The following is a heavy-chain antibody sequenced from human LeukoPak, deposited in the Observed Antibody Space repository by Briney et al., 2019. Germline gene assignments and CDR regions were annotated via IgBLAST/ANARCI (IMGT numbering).Heavy chain of an antibody. J-gene: IGHJ4*02. CDR1: GFTFSDYH. CDR3: VRDLGGRSGH. D-gene: IGHD1-26*01. V-gene: IGHV3-11*06. CDR2: ISLSSTYT. Sequence: GGSLRLFCEASGFTFSDYHMSWIRQAPGKGLEWVSYISLSSTYTNYADSVKGRFTISRDNAKNLLYLQMNSLRAEDTAVYYCVRDLGGRSGHWGQGTLVTVSS.